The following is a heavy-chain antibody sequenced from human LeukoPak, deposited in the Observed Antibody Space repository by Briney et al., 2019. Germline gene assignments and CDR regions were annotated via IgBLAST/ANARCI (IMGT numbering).Heavy chain of an antibody. V-gene: IGHV1-18*04. CDR1: GYTFTAYY. CDR2: ISAYNGNT. CDR3: ARAYIARRYNYHYYYMDI. Sequence: ASVKVSCKASGYTFTAYYLHWVRQAPGQGLEWMGWISAYNGNTNYAQKLQGRVTMTTDTSTSTAYMELRSLRSDDTAVYYCARAYIARRYNYHYYYMDIWGKGTTVTVSS. J-gene: IGHJ6*03. D-gene: IGHD1-1*01.